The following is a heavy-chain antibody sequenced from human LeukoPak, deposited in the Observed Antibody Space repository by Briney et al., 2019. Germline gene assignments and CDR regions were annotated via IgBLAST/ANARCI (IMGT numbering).Heavy chain of an antibody. CDR2: FDPEDGET. CDR1: GYTLTELS. V-gene: IGHV1-24*01. CDR3: ATDLSGWTSFDY. Sequence: ASVTVSCKVSGYTLTELSMHWARQAPGKGLAWMGGFDPEDGETIYAQKFQGRVTMTEDTSTDTAYMELSSLRSEDTAVYYCATDLSGWTSFDYWGQGTLVTVSS. J-gene: IGHJ4*02. D-gene: IGHD6-19*01.